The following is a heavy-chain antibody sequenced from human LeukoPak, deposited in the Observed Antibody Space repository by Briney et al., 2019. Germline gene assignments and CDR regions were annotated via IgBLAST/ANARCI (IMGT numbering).Heavy chain of an antibody. Sequence: PSETLSLTCTVSGGSISSYYWSWIRQPAGKGLEWIGRIYTSGSTNYNPSLKSRVTMSVDTSKNQFSLKLSSVTAADTAVYYCARGKWELLRGGYFDYWGQGTLVTVSS. CDR1: GGSISSYY. CDR2: IYTSGST. D-gene: IGHD1-26*01. V-gene: IGHV4-4*07. J-gene: IGHJ4*02. CDR3: ARGKWELLRGGYFDY.